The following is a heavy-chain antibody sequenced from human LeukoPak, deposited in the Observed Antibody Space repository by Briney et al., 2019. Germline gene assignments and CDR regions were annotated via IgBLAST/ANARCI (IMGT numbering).Heavy chain of an antibody. CDR1: GYTFTGYY. Sequence: ASVKVSCKASGYTFTGYYMHWVRQAPGQGLEWMGWINPNSGGTNYAQKFQGRVTMTRDTSISTAYMELSRLRSDDTAVYYCARGDDSSGYWALPFDYWGQGTLVTVSS. CDR3: ARGDDSSGYWALPFDY. J-gene: IGHJ4*02. V-gene: IGHV1-2*02. D-gene: IGHD3-22*01. CDR2: INPNSGGT.